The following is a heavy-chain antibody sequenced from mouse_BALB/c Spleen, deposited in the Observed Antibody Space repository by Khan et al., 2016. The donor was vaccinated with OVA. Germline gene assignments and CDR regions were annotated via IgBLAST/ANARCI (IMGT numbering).Heavy chain of an antibody. V-gene: IGHV3-2*02. CDR1: GYSITSDYA. CDR2: ISYSGSP. CDR3: TGGRAY. J-gene: IGHJ3*01. D-gene: IGHD3-3*01. Sequence: EVQLQESGPGLVKPSQSLSLTCTVTGYSITSDYAWNWIRQFPGNKLEWMGYISYSGSPSYTPSLKGRISITRDTSKNPPFLQLNTVTTEDTATYDCTGGRAYWGQGTLVTVSA.